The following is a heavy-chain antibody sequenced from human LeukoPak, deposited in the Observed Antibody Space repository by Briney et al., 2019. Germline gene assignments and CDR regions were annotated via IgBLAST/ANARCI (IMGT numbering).Heavy chain of an antibody. J-gene: IGHJ4*02. D-gene: IGHD6-6*01. V-gene: IGHV4-59*05. CDR3: ARVSSSSRPNFDY. Sequence: KSSETLSLTCTVSGGSISSYYWSWIRQPPGKGLEWIGSIYYSGSTYYNPSLKSRVTISVDTSKNQFSLKLSSVTAADTAVYYCARVSSSSRPNFDYWGQGTLVTVSS. CDR2: IYYSGST. CDR1: GGSISSYY.